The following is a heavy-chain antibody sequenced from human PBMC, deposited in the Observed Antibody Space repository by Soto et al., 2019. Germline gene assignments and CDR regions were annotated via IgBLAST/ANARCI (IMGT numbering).Heavy chain of an antibody. CDR1: GYAFTTYG. Sequence: QVHLVXXGXXXXXXXASVKVSCKGSGYAFTTYGITWVRQAPGQGLEWMGWISAHNGNTNYAQKLQGRVTVTRDTSTSTAYMELRSLRSDDTAVYYCARGRYGDYWGQGALVTVSS. J-gene: IGHJ4*02. D-gene: IGHD1-1*01. V-gene: IGHV1-18*01. CDR3: ARGRYGDY. CDR2: ISAHNGNT.